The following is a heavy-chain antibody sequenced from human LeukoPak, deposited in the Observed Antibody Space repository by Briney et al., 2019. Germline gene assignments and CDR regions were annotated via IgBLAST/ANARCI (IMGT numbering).Heavy chain of an antibody. CDR1: GFTFSSYA. CDR2: VDYSGGT. J-gene: IGHJ3*02. Sequence: PGGSLRLSCAASGFTFSSYAMSWVRQPPGKGLEGVGSVDYSGGTYQNPSLNSRVTIHADTSRNQFSLKMTSVTAADTAVYYCARQDFQFLFGAFDIWGQGTMVTVSS. D-gene: IGHD3-3*01. V-gene: IGHV4-39*01. CDR3: ARQDFQFLFGAFDI.